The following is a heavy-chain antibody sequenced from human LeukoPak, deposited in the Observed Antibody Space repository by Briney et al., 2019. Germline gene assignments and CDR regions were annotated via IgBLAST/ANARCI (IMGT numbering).Heavy chain of an antibody. CDR2: INHSGST. D-gene: IGHD1-1*01. Sequence: PSETLSLTCAVYGGSFSSYYWNWIRQPPGKGLEWIGEINHSGSTNYNPSLKSRLSISVDTSKNQVSLKLTSVTAADTAVYYCARGGWWDNCNRLDPWGQGTLVTVSS. V-gene: IGHV4-34*01. CDR3: ARGGWWDNCNRLDP. CDR1: GGSFSSYY. J-gene: IGHJ5*02.